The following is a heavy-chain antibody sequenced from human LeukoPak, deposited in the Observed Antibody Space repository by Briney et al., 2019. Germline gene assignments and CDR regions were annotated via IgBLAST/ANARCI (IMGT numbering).Heavy chain of an antibody. CDR1: RITFISYW. CDR3: ARDVVGSLDY. D-gene: IGHD1-26*01. CDR2: IKGDESAR. Sequence: PGGSLRLSCAASRITFISYWMAWVRQAPGKGLEWVANIKGDESARHQADSVKGRFTFSRDNTRNSLYLQMTNPRGDDTAVYYCARDVVGSLDYWGQGTLVTVSS. V-gene: IGHV3-7*01. J-gene: IGHJ4*02.